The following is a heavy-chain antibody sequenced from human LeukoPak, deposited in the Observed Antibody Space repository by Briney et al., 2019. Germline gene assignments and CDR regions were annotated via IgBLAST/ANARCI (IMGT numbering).Heavy chain of an antibody. CDR2: TYYRSKWYN. CDR3: ARGLVYCSGGSCLNWFDP. CDR1: GDSVSSNSAA. J-gene: IGHJ5*02. Sequence: SQTLSLTCAISGDSVSSNSAAWNWIRQSPSSGLEWLRRTYYRSKWYNDYAVSVKSRITINPDTSKNQFSPQLNSVTPEDTAVYYCARGLVYCSGGSCLNWFDPWGQGTLVTVSS. V-gene: IGHV6-1*01. D-gene: IGHD2-15*01.